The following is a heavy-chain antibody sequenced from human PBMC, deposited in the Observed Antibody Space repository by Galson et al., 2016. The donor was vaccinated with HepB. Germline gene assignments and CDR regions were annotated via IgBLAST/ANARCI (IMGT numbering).Heavy chain of an antibody. CDR3: ARDWYCSAGSCYDAFDI. D-gene: IGHD2-15*01. CDR1: GYTFTSYG. V-gene: IGHV1-18*01. CDR2: ISTYDGDT. Sequence: SCKASGYTFTSYGISWVRQAPGQGLEWMGWISTYDGDTNYAQNLQDRVTMTTDTSTTTAYMELRSLRSDDTAMYYCARDWYCSAGSCYDAFDIWGQGTMVTVSS. J-gene: IGHJ3*02.